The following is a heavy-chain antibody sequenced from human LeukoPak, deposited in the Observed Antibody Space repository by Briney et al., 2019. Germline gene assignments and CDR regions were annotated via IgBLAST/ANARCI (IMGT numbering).Heavy chain of an antibody. CDR1: GFTFSSYG. CDR3: ARGGSSGFGY. D-gene: IGHD3-22*01. CDR2: IWYDGSNK. V-gene: IGHV3-33*01. J-gene: IGHJ4*02. Sequence: GGSLRLSCAASGFTFSSYGMHWVRQAPGKGLEWVAVIWYDGSNKYYADSVKGRFTISRDNAKNSLYLQMNSLRAEDTVVYYCARGGSSGFGYWGQGTLVTVSS.